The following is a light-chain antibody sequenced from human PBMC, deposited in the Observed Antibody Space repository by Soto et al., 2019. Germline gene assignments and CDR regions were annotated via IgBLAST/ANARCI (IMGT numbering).Light chain of an antibody. CDR2: WAS. CDR1: QSVLYSSNNKNY. CDR3: QQYYSTPRT. Sequence: DSVMTQSPDSLALSLGEGSAINGNSSQSVLYSSNNKNYLAWYQQKPGQPPKLLIYWASTRESGVPDRFSGSGSGTDFTLTISSLQAEDVAVYYCQQYYSTPRTFGQGTKVDIK. J-gene: IGKJ1*01. V-gene: IGKV4-1*01.